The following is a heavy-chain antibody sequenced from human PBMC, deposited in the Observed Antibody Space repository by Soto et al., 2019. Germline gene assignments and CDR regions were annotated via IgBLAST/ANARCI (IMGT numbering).Heavy chain of an antibody. J-gene: IGHJ5*02. V-gene: IGHV4-34*01. Sequence: SETLSLTCAAYNGSFTDYFWTRIRQSPGKGLERIGELNHRGGATYNPSLRSRVTISIDTSKNHYSLSLRSLTAADTAVYYCVARGMTYDFLSGPHPFDPWGHGTLVT. CDR2: LNHRGGA. D-gene: IGHD3-3*01. CDR1: NGSFTDYF. CDR3: VARGMTYDFLSGPHPFDP.